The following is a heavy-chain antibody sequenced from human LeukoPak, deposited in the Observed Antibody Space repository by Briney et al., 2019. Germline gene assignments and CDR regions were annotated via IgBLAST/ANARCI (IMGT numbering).Heavy chain of an antibody. CDR3: ARDAVLDV. D-gene: IGHD2-2*01. J-gene: IGHJ6*04. Sequence: PSETLSLTCAVYGGSFSGYYWSWIRQPPGKGLEWIGEINQGGSTNYNPSLKSRVTISVDTFKNQCSLKLSSVSAADTAVYYCARDAVLDVWGRGTTVTVYS. CDR1: GGSFSGYY. V-gene: IGHV4-34*01. CDR2: INQGGST.